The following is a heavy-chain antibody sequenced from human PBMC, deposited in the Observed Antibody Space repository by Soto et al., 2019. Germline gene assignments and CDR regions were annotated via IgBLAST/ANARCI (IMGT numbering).Heavy chain of an antibody. CDR1: GGSISSGGYY. CDR2: IYYSGST. CDR3: ARGCLESDPDYDFWSGYYPPYYYYYGMDF. Sequence: PSETLSLTCTVSGGSISSGGYYWSWIRQHPGKGLEWIGYIYYSGSTYYNPSLKSRVTISVDTSKNQFSLKLSSVTAADTAVYYCARGCLESDPDYDFWSGYYPPYYYYYGMDFWGQGTTVTVSS. D-gene: IGHD3-3*01. V-gene: IGHV4-31*03. J-gene: IGHJ6*02.